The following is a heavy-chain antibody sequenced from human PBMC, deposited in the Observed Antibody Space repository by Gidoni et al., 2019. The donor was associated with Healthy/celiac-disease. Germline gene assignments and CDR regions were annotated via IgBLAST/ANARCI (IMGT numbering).Heavy chain of an antibody. CDR3: ARTHSSGYSGFDP. CDR2: ISSSSSYI. V-gene: IGHV3-21*01. D-gene: IGHD3-22*01. J-gene: IGHJ5*02. CDR1: GFTFSSYS. Sequence: EVQLVESGGGLVKPGGSLRLSCAASGFTFSSYSMNWVRQAPGKGLEWVSSISSSSSYIYYADSVKGRFTISRDNAKNSLYLQMNSLRAEDTAVYYCARTHSSGYSGFDPWGQGTLVTVSS.